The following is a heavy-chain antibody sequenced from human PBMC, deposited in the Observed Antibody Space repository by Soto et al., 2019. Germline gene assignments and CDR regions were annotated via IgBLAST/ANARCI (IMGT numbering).Heavy chain of an antibody. CDR1: GYTFTSYA. V-gene: IGHV1-3*01. J-gene: IGHJ6*02. CDR2: INAGNGNT. Sequence: ASVKVSCKASGYTFTSYAMHWVRQAPGQRLEWMGWINAGNGNTKYSQKFQGRVTITRDTSASTAYMELSSLRSEDTAVYYCARDGWWGLYYDNSGSPLYGMDVWGQGTTVTVSS. D-gene: IGHD3-22*01. CDR3: ARDGWWGLYYDNSGSPLYGMDV.